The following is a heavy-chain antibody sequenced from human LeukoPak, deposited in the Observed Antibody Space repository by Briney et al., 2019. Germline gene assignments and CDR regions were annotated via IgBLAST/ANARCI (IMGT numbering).Heavy chain of an antibody. D-gene: IGHD3-3*01. Sequence: GGSLRLSCAASGFTFSSYGMNWVRQAPGKGLEWVSSILSSSSHIYYADSVKGRFTISRDNAKNSLYLQMNSLRAEDTAVYYCAKVRESYGFWSGYLIDYWGQGTLVTVSS. CDR2: ILSSSSHI. CDR3: AKVRESYGFWSGYLIDY. CDR1: GFTFSSYG. J-gene: IGHJ4*02. V-gene: IGHV3-21*01.